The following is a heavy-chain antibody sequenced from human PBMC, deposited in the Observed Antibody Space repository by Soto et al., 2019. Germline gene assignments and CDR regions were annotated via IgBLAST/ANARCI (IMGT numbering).Heavy chain of an antibody. CDR1: GGSISSGDYY. V-gene: IGHV4-30-4*01. CDR3: ARDRITIFGVPGHIDAFDI. D-gene: IGHD3-3*01. Sequence: SETLSLTCTVSGGSISSGDYYWSWIRQPPGKGLEWIGYIYYSGSTYYNPSLKSRVTISVDTSKNQFSLKLSSVTAADTAVYYCARDRITIFGVPGHIDAFDIWGQGTMVTVSS. J-gene: IGHJ3*02. CDR2: IYYSGST.